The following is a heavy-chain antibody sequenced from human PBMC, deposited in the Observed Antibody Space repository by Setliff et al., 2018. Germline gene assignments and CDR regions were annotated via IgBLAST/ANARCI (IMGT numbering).Heavy chain of an antibody. CDR3: ARGGTYRYLDY. CDR2: VYYSGLT. Sequence: SETLSLTCTVSGGSISTYYWSWIRQPPGKGLEFIGYVYYSGLTNYDPSLKSRVTMSVDSSKNQFSLKLSSVTAADTAVYYCARGGTYRYLDYWGQGTLVTVSS. J-gene: IGHJ4*02. V-gene: IGHV4-59*01. CDR1: GGSISTYY.